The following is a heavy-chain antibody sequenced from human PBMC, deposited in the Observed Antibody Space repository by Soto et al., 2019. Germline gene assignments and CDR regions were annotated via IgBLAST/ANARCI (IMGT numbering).Heavy chain of an antibody. CDR1: GITLSSYA. J-gene: IGHJ4*02. Sequence: VGSLRLSCAASGITLSSYAMSWVRQAPGKGPEWVSGISASGGSTSYADSVKGRFTISRDNTNNTLYLQMNSLRVEDTAMYYCVREPWGFSGTWYDYWGQGTLVTVSS. V-gene: IGHV3-23*01. CDR2: ISASGGST. CDR3: VREPWGFSGTWYDY. D-gene: IGHD6-13*01.